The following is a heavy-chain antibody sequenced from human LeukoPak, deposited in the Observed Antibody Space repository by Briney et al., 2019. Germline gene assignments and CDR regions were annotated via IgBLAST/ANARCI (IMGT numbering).Heavy chain of an antibody. D-gene: IGHD3-22*01. CDR3: ARQGPGYDSNLHFDY. CDR2: ISSNGGST. J-gene: IGHJ4*02. V-gene: IGHV3-64*01. Sequence: GGSLRLSCAASGFIFSSYAMHWVRQAPGKGLEYVSAISSNGGSTYYANSVKGRFTISRDNSKNTLYLQMGSLRAEDMAVYYCARQGPGYDSNLHFDYWGQGTLVTVSS. CDR1: GFIFSSYA.